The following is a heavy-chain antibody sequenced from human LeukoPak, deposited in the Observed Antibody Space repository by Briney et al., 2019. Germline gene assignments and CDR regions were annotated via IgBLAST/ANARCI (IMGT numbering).Heavy chain of an antibody. V-gene: IGHV5-51*01. CDR1: GYSFTSYW. D-gene: IGHD2-2*01. CDR3: ARLGCSSTSCQNSYYYYGMDV. Sequence: GESLKISCKGSGYSFTSYWIGWARQMPGKGLEWMGIIYPGDSDTRYSPSFQGQVTISADKSISTAYLQWSSLKASDTAMYYCARLGCSSTSCQNSYYYYGMDVWGQGTTVTVSS. CDR2: IYPGDSDT. J-gene: IGHJ6*02.